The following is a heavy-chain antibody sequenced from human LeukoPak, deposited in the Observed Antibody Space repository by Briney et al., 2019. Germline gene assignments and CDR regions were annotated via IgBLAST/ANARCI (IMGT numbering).Heavy chain of an antibody. V-gene: IGHV1-2*02. CDR3: ARDRYGDGFAHFDY. Sequence: ASVKVSCKASGYTFTNYAMHWVRQAAGQGLEWMGWITPGGGTNYPQNFQGRVAITWDTSITTAYMDLSRLTSDDTAVYYCARDRYGDGFAHFDYWGQGVLVTVSS. CDR2: ITPGGGT. CDR1: GYTFTNYA. J-gene: IGHJ4*02. D-gene: IGHD5-24*01.